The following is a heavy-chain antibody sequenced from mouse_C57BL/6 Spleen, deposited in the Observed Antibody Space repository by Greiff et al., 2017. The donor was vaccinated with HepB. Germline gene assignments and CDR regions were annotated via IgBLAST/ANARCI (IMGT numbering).Heavy chain of an antibody. V-gene: IGHV1-61*01. D-gene: IGHD2-2*01. Sequence: VQLQQSGAELVRPGSSVKLSCKASGYTFTSYWMDWVKQRPGQGLEWIGNIYPSDSETHYNQKFKDKATLTVDKSSSTAYMQLSSLTSEDSAVYSCARLGGYDAWFAYWGQGTLVTVSA. J-gene: IGHJ3*01. CDR3: ARLGGYDAWFAY. CDR2: IYPSDSET. CDR1: GYTFTSYW.